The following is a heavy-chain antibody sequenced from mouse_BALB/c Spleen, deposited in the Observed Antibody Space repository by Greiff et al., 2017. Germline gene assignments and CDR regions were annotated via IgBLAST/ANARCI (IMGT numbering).Heavy chain of an antibody. CDR3: ARHNDGYSFAY. CDR1: GFTFSSYA. Sequence: EVQGVESGGGLVKPGGSLKLFCAASGFTFSSYAMSWVRQTPEKRLEWVATISSGGSYTYYPDSVKGRFTISRDNAKNTLYLQRSSLRSEDTAMYYCARHNDGYSFAYWGQGALVTVSA. V-gene: IGHV5-9-3*01. CDR2: ISSGGSYT. D-gene: IGHD2-3*01. J-gene: IGHJ3*01.